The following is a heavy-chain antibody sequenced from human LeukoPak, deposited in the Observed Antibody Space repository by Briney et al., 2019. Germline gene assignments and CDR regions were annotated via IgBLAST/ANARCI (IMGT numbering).Heavy chain of an antibody. CDR2: TYYRSKWFV. Sequence: SQTLSLTCAISGDSVTSDSASLNWFRQSPSRGLEWLGRTYYRSKWFVDYAVSVKRRITINADTSKNQFSLQLNSVTPEDTAVYYCTRGPGKFDYWGQGTLVIVSS. V-gene: IGHV6-1*01. CDR3: TRGPGKFDY. CDR1: GDSVTSDSAS. J-gene: IGHJ4*02. D-gene: IGHD3-10*01.